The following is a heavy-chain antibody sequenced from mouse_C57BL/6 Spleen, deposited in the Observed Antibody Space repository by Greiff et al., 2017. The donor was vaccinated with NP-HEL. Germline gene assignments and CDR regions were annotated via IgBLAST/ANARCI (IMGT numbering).Heavy chain of an antibody. CDR1: GFTFSSYG. CDR2: ISSGGSST. J-gene: IGHJ2*01. Sequence: EVQRVESGGDLVKPGGSLKLSCAASGFTFSSYGMSWVRQTPDKRLEWVATISSGGSSTYYPDSVKGRFTISRDNAKNTLYLQMSSLKSVDTAMYVCARHDYYGSSYGYFDYWGQGTTLTVSS. V-gene: IGHV5-6*01. CDR3: ARHDYYGSSYGYFDY. D-gene: IGHD1-1*01.